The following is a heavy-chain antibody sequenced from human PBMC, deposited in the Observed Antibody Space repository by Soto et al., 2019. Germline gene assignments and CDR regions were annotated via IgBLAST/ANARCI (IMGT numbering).Heavy chain of an antibody. J-gene: IGHJ4*02. CDR1: GFKFTTDF. V-gene: IGHV3-21*01. CDR2: IATSGDFV. Sequence: EVKLVESGGGLVKPGGSLRLSFAASGFKFTTDFMNWVRQAPGKGLEWVSSIATSGDFVYYAASVKGRFSISRDNAKNSLYLQMNGLRAEDTAVYFCLREGERKTAYFDYWGQGALVTVSS. D-gene: IGHD3-16*01. CDR3: LREGERKTAYFDY.